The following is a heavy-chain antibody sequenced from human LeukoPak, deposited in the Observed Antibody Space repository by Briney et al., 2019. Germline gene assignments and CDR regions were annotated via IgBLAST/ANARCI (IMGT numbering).Heavy chain of an antibody. D-gene: IGHD2-15*01. CDR1: GGSISSYY. Sequence: SETLSLTCTVSGGSISSYYWGWIRQPPGKGLEWIGSIYYSGSTYYNPSLKSRVTISVDMSKNQFSLKLSSVTAADTAVYYCARRGGRGFFDYWGQGTLVTVSS. V-gene: IGHV4-39*01. CDR3: ARRGGRGFFDY. J-gene: IGHJ4*02. CDR2: IYYSGST.